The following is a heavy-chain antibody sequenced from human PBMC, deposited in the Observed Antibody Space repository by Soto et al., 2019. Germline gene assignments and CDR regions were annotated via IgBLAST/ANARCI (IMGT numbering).Heavy chain of an antibody. CDR3: ARDEYYDSSGYYFGYYYGMDV. D-gene: IGHD3-22*01. V-gene: IGHV1-69*13. CDR1: GGTFSSYA. CDR2: IIPIFGTA. Sequence: SVKVSCKASGGTFSSYAISWVRQAPGQGLEWMGGIIPIFGTANYAQKFQGRVTITADESTSTAYMELSSLRSEDTAVDYCARDEYYDSSGYYFGYYYGMDVWG. J-gene: IGHJ6*02.